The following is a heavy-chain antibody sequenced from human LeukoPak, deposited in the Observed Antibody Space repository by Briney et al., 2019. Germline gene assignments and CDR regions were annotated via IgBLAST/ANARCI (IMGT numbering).Heavy chain of an antibody. D-gene: IGHD3-16*01. V-gene: IGHV3-23*01. CDR3: AKDRQSYTSYDYFDS. CDR1: GFTFSSYA. Sequence: GGSLRLSCAASGFTFSSYAMNWVRQAPGKGLDWVSSISNSGRSPYYADSVMGRFTVSRDNSKNTLYLQINSLRAEDTAIYYCAKDRQSYTSYDYFDSWGQGSLVTVSS. CDR2: ISNSGRSP. J-gene: IGHJ4*02.